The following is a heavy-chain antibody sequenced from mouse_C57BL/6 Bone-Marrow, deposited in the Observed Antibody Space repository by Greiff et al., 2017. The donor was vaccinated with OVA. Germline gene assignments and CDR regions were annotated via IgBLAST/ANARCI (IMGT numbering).Heavy chain of an antibody. V-gene: IGHV1-64*01. CDR2: IHPNSGST. D-gene: IGHD1-2*01. CDR3: SHYYGAWFAY. Sequence: QVQLQQPGAELVKPGASVKLSCKASGYTFTSYWMHWVKQRPGQGLEWIGMIHPNSGSTNYNEKFKSKATLTVDKSSSKAYMQLSSLTSEDSAVYYCSHYYGAWFAYWGQGTLVTVSA. CDR1: GYTFTSYW. J-gene: IGHJ3*01.